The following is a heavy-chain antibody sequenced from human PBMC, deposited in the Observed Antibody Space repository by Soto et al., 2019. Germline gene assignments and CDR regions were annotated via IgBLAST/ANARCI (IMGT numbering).Heavy chain of an antibody. V-gene: IGHV3-23*04. CDR1: GFTFNNYA. Sequence: EVQLVESGGGMVQTGGSLRLSCAASGFTFNNYAMTWIRQAPGKGLEWVATVSDSGETSLSADSVKGRFTISRDNSRKTLYLQMNRLRPEDTATYYCAKEMPLGGILGAEPLDYWGQGTLVTVSS. CDR3: AKEMPLGGILGAEPLDY. J-gene: IGHJ4*02. D-gene: IGHD1-26*01. CDR2: VSDSGETS.